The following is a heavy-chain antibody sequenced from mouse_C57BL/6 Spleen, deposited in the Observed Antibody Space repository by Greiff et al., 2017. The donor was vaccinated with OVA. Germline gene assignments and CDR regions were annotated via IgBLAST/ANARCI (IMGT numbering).Heavy chain of an antibody. J-gene: IGHJ3*01. Sequence: EVKLVESGGGLVKPGGSLKLSCAASGFTFSSYTMSWVRQTPEKRLEWVATISGGGGNTYYPDSVKGRFTISRDNAKNTLYLQMSSLRSEDTALYDCARLDYYGSAFAYWGQGTLVTVSA. CDR1: GFTFSSYT. CDR2: ISGGGGNT. CDR3: ARLDYYGSAFAY. V-gene: IGHV5-9*01. D-gene: IGHD1-1*01.